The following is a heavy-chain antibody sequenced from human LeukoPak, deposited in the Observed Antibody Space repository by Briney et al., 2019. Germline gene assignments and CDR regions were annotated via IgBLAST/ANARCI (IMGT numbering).Heavy chain of an antibody. J-gene: IGHJ4*02. Sequence: PSQTLSLTCTVSGGSIGSGDYYWSWIRQPPGKGLEWIGYIYYSGSTYYNPSLKSRVTISVDTSKNQFSLKLSSVTAADTAVYYCARDPVGYDSSGYSDTYFDYWGQGTLVTVSS. D-gene: IGHD3-22*01. V-gene: IGHV4-30-4*01. CDR2: IYYSGST. CDR1: GGSIGSGDYY. CDR3: ARDPVGYDSSGYSDTYFDY.